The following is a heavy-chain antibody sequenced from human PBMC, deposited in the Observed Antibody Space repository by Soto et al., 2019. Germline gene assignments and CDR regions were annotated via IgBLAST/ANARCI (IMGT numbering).Heavy chain of an antibody. CDR2: ISTDLRAI. J-gene: IGHJ6*02. V-gene: IGHV3-48*02. Sequence: GGSLRLSCAASGFTIITYHLNWVRQAPGKGLEWVSYISTDLRAIYYADSVRGRFTISRDNAKNSLYLQMTSLRDEDTGVYYCTRDGRRGYDMDVWGQGTTVTVSS. CDR1: GFTIITYH. D-gene: IGHD1-26*01. CDR3: TRDGRRGYDMDV.